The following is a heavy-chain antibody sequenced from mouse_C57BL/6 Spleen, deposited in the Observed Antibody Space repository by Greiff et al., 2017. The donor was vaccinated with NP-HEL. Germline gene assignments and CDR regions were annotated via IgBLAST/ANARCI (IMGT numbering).Heavy chain of an antibody. CDR2: IHPNSGST. CDR1: GYTFTSYW. J-gene: IGHJ2*01. Sequence: QVQLQQSGAELVKPGASVKLSCKASGYTFTSYWMHWVKRRPGQGLEWIGMIHPNSGSTNYNEKFKSKATLTVDKSSSTAYMQLSSLTSEDSAVYYCASVVAERYYFDYWGQGTTLTVSS. V-gene: IGHV1-64*01. CDR3: ASVVAERYYFDY. D-gene: IGHD1-1*01.